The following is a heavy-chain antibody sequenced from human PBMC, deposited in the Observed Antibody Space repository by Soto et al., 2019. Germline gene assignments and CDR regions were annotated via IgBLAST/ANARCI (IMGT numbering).Heavy chain of an antibody. D-gene: IGHD3-3*01. CDR1: GFTFSSYS. V-gene: IGHV3-23*01. CDR3: AKDGFMGPTILPGMDV. Sequence: GGSLRLSCAASGFTFSSYSMSWVRQAPGKGLEWVSAISGSGGSTYYADSVKGRFTISRDNSKNTLYLQMNGLRAEDTAVYYCAKDGFMGPTILPGMDVWGQGTTVTVSS. J-gene: IGHJ6*02. CDR2: ISGSGGST.